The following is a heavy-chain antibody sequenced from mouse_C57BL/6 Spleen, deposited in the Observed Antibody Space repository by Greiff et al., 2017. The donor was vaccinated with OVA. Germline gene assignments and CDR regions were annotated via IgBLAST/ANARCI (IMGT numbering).Heavy chain of an antibody. CDR2: INPNNGGT. D-gene: IGHD1-1*02. J-gene: IGHJ1*03. CDR1: GYTFTDYY. V-gene: IGHV1-26*01. CDR3: ARGGRVAPYWYFDD. Sequence: EVQLQQSGPELVKPGASVKISCKASGYTFTDYYMNWVKQSHGQSLEWIGDINPNNGGTSYNQKFKGKATLTVDKSSSTAYMEPRSLTSEDSAVYSGARGGRVAPYWYFDDWGKGTTVTVSS.